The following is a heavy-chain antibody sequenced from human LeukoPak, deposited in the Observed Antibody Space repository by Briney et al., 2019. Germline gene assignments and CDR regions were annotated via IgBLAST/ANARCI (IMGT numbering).Heavy chain of an antibody. CDR1: GGSISSYY. CDR3: ARERYCSSTSCYLHYYYYGMDV. CDR2: IYTSGST. Sequence: PSETLSLTCTVSGGSISSYYWSWIRQPAWKGLEWIGRIYTSGSTNYNPSLKSRVTMSVDTSKNQFSLKLSSVTAADTAVYYCARERYCSSTSCYLHYYYYGMDVWGQGTTVTVSS. J-gene: IGHJ6*02. V-gene: IGHV4-4*07. D-gene: IGHD2-2*01.